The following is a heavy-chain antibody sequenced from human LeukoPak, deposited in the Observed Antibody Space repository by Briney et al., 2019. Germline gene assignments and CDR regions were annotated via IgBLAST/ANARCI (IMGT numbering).Heavy chain of an antibody. CDR3: ASRGVAGTGYFDY. V-gene: IGHV3-23*01. D-gene: IGHD6-19*01. Sequence: PGGSLRLSCVASGFTFSSYAMSWVRQAPGKGLEWVSAISGTGGSTYYTDSVKGRFTISRDNSKNTLYLQMNSLRADDTALYYCASRGVAGTGYFDYWGQGTLVTVSS. CDR1: GFTFSSYA. J-gene: IGHJ4*02. CDR2: ISGTGGST.